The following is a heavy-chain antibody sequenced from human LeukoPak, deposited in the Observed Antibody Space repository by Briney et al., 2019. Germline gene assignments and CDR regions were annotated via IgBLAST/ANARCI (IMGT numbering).Heavy chain of an antibody. D-gene: IGHD3-10*01. V-gene: IGHV3-30-3*01. Sequence: GGSLRLSCAASGFSFSRFPMHWVRQAPGKGLEWVAVISYDGSNKYYTDSVKGRFTISRDNSKNTLYLQMNSLRVEDTAVYYCVRDRGGGSSRGGYFDSWGQGTLVTVSS. J-gene: IGHJ4*02. CDR1: GFSFSRFP. CDR2: ISYDGSNK. CDR3: VRDRGGGSSRGGYFDS.